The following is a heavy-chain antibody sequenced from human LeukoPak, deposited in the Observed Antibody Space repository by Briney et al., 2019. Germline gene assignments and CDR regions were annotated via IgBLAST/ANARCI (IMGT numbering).Heavy chain of an antibody. D-gene: IGHD3-3*01. CDR2: IYDTGST. J-gene: IGHJ4*02. CDR3: QSRFLEWLLDY. CDR1: GGSFSGYY. Sequence: SETLSLTCAVYGGSFSGYYWSWIRQPPGKGLEWIGSIYDTGSTFYNPSLKSRVIISVDTSKNQFSLKLSSVTAADTAVYYCQSRFLEWLLDYWGQGTLVTVSS. V-gene: IGHV4-34*01.